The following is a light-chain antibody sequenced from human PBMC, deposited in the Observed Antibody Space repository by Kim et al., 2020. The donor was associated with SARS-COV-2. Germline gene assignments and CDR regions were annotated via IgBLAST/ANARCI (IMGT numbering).Light chain of an antibody. Sequence: DIQMTQSPSTLSASVGDRVTITCRASQSISSWLAWYQQKPGKAPKLLIYKASSLESGVPSRFSGSGSGTEFTLTISSLQPDDFATYYCQQYNSSPITVGQGTRLEIK. CDR3: QQYNSSPIT. V-gene: IGKV1-5*03. CDR1: QSISSW. J-gene: IGKJ5*01. CDR2: KAS.